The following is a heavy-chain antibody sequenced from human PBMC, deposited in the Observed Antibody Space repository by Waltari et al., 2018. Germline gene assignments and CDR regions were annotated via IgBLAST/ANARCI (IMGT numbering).Heavy chain of an antibody. CDR2: IYPSAST. CDR3: ASGYYYGSGSYYFDY. V-gene: IGHV4-61*02. D-gene: IGHD3-10*01. J-gene: IGHJ4*02. Sequence: QVQLQESCPGLVKPSQTLSLTCTVSGGSISSGSYYWSWIRQPAGEGLEWIWRIYPSASTTYTPSLKIRVTISVDTSKNQFSLKLSSLTAADTSVYYCASGYYYGSGSYYFDYWGQGTLVTVSS. CDR1: GGSISSGSYY.